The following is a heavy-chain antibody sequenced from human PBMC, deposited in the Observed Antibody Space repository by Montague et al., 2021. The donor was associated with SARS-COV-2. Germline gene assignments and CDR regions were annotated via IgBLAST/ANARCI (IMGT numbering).Heavy chain of an antibody. D-gene: IGHD2-15*01. CDR3: ATRTRYPQNDFGF. V-gene: IGHV4-39*01. J-gene: IGHJ4*02. CDR2: IYNGGTT. Sequence: SETLSLTCTVSGDSIRNSDYSWGWVRQPPGKGLEWIGNIYNGGTTFYNPSLKSRVTIFVDTSKNQFSLKLSSVTAADTAVYYCATRTRYPQNDFGFWGQGTRVTVSS. CDR1: GDSIRNSDYS.